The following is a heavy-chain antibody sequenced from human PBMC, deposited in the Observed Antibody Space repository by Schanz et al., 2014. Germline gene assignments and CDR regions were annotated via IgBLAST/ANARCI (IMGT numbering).Heavy chain of an antibody. Sequence: VQLVESGGGVVQPGRSLRLSCAASGFTFSSYTMSWVRQAPGKGLEWVSSISGSGNYKYYADSVKGRFTISRDSARNSLYLQMNSLRAEDTAVYYCARDKGGYYPFDYWGQGTLVTVSS. D-gene: IGHD3-3*01. CDR3: ARDKGGYYPFDY. CDR1: GFTFSSYT. J-gene: IGHJ4*02. CDR2: ISGSGNYK. V-gene: IGHV3-21*01.